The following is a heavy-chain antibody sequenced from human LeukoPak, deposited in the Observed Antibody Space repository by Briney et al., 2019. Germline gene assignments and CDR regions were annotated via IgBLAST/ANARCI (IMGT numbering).Heavy chain of an antibody. V-gene: IGHV3-23*01. D-gene: IGHD4-17*01. J-gene: IGHJ4*02. CDR1: GCTFSSYA. Sequence: PGGSLRLSCAASGCTFSSYAMSWVRQAPGKGLEWVSAISGSGGSTYYADSVKGRFTISRDNSKNTLYLQMNSLRAEDTAVYYCAKALYMTTVTTKQPFDYWGQGTLVTVSS. CDR3: AKALYMTTVTTKQPFDY. CDR2: ISGSGGST.